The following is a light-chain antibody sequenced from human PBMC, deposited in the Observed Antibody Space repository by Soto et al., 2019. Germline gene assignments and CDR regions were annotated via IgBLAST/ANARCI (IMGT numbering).Light chain of an antibody. Sequence: QSALTQPASVSGSPGQSITISCTGTSSDVGGYNYVSWYQQHPGKAPKLMIYDVSNRPSGVSNRFSGSKSGNTASLTISGIQAEDEADYNCSSYTSSSTVVFAGGTKLTVL. J-gene: IGLJ2*01. CDR3: SSYTSSSTVV. CDR2: DVS. V-gene: IGLV2-14*01. CDR1: SSDVGGYNY.